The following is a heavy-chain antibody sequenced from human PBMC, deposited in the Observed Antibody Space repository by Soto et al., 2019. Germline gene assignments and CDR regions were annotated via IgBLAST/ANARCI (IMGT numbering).Heavy chain of an antibody. J-gene: IGHJ5*02. CDR3: ARHMGSSAFNWFDP. D-gene: IGHD3-10*01. CDR2: IIPIFGTA. V-gene: IGHV1-69*13. Sequence: EASVKVSCKASGGTFSSYAISWVRQAPGQGLEWMGGIIPIFGTANYAQKFQGRVTITADESTSTAYMELSSLRAEDTAVYYCARHMGSSAFNWFDPWGQGALVTVSS. CDR1: GGTFSSYA.